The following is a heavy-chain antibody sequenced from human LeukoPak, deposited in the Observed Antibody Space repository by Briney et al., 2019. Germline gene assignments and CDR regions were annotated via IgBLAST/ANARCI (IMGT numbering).Heavy chain of an antibody. D-gene: IGHD1-26*01. V-gene: IGHV3-33*06. CDR1: GFTFSSYG. J-gene: IGHJ4*02. Sequence: VGSLRLSCAASGFTFSSYGMHWVRQAPGKGLEWVAVIWYDGSSKYYADSVKGRFTISRDNSKNTLCLQMNSLRAEDTAMYYCAKAGFVGTNDFDYWGQGTLVTVSS. CDR2: IWYDGSSK. CDR3: AKAGFVGTNDFDY.